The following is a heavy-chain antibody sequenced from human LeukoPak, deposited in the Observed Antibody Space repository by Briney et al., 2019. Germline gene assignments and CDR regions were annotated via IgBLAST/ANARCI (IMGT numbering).Heavy chain of an antibody. J-gene: IGHJ6*03. D-gene: IGHD2-21*02. CDR1: GGTFSSYA. V-gene: IGHV1-69*05. Sequence: GASVKVSCKASGGTFSSYAISWVRQAPGQGLEWMGGIIPIFGTANYAQKFQGRVTITTDESTSTAYMELSSLRSEDTAVYYCAGGDLGDYYYYYYMDVWGKGTTVTVSS. CDR2: IIPIFGTA. CDR3: AGGDLGDYYYYYYMDV.